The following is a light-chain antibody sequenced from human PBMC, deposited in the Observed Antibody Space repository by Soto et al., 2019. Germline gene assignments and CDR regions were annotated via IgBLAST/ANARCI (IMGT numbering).Light chain of an antibody. CDR1: QSISTW. V-gene: IGKV1-12*01. Sequence: IQLTQSPSSLSASVGDRVTITCRASQSISTWVVWYQQKPGAAPKLLIHSSSNLQSGVPSRFSGSGSGTDFTLTISSLQPEDFATYYCQQANSFPLTFGPGTKVDIK. CDR3: QQANSFPLT. CDR2: SSS. J-gene: IGKJ3*01.